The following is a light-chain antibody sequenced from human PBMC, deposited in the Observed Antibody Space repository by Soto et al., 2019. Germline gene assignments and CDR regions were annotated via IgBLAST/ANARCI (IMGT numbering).Light chain of an antibody. CDR2: GAS. CDR3: QQYSSSPPT. Sequence: EIVLTQSPGTLSLSPGERATLSCRASQSVTSTFLAWYQQKPGQAPRLLIYGASSRATGIPDRLSGSGSGTDFTLTISRLEPEDFAVYYCQQYSSSPPTFGQGTKVEI. V-gene: IGKV3-20*01. J-gene: IGKJ1*01. CDR1: QSVTSTF.